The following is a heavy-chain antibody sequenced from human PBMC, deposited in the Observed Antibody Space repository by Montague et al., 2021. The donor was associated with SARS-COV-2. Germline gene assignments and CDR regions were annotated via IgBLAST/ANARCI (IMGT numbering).Heavy chain of an antibody. CDR3: ASISRNRGFVGVFDI. Sequence: SETLSLTCNVSGDSISNHYWYWIRQPPGTGLGWIGYISDRGNTKYNYSLKSPVTISADTPKTQFSLRLSSVTAAAAAVDYCASISRNRGFVGVFDIWGQGTLVTVSS. CDR1: GDSISNHY. D-gene: IGHD3-3*02. V-gene: IGHV4-59*11. J-gene: IGHJ3*02. CDR2: ISDRGNT.